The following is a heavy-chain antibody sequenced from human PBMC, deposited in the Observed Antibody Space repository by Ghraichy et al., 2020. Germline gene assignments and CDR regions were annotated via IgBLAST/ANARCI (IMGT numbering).Heavy chain of an antibody. CDR1: GGSISSGSYY. J-gene: IGHJ5*02. CDR3: ARGKFMVVTAIVLGGWFDP. Sequence: SETLSLTCTVSGGSISSGSYYWSWIRQPVGKGLEWIGRIYTSGSTNYNPSLKSRVTISVDMSKNQFSLKLSSVTAADTAVYYCARGKFMVVTAIVLGGWFDPWGQGTLVTVSS. D-gene: IGHD2-21*02. V-gene: IGHV4-61*02. CDR2: IYTSGST.